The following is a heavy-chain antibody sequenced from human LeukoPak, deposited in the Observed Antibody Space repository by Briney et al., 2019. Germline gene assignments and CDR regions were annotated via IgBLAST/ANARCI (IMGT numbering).Heavy chain of an antibody. Sequence: GASVKVSCKASGYTFTSYDINWVRQATGQGLEWMGWMNPNSGNTGYAQKFQGRVTMTRNTSISTAYMELSSLRSEDTAVYYCARVGRGYGDYVYYYGMDVWGQGTTVTVSS. CDR1: GYTFTSYD. CDR2: MNPNSGNT. CDR3: ARVGRGYGDYVYYYGMDV. D-gene: IGHD4-17*01. J-gene: IGHJ6*02. V-gene: IGHV1-8*01.